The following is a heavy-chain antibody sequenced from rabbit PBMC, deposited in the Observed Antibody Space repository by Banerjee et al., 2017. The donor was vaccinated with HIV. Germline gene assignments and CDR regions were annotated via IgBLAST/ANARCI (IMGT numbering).Heavy chain of an antibody. V-gene: IGHV1S40*01. CDR2: ISTGSVSST. CDR3: ARDLAGVIGWNFNL. D-gene: IGHD4-1*01. CDR1: GFSFNGNYY. Sequence: QSLEESGGDLVKPGASLTLTCTASGFSFNGNYYMCWVRQAPGKGLEWIACISTGSVSSTYYASWAKGRFTISKTSSTTVTLQMTSLTAADTATYFCARDLAGVIGWNFNLWGPGTLVTVS. J-gene: IGHJ4*01.